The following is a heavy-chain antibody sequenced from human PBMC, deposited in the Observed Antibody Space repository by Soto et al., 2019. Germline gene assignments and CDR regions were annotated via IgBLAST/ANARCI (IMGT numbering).Heavy chain of an antibody. D-gene: IGHD5-18*01. CDR1: GYTFTSYY. J-gene: IGHJ6*02. V-gene: IGHV1-46*01. CDR2: INPSGGST. Sequence: XSVKVSCNASGYTFTSYYMHWVRQAPGQGLEWMGIINPSGGSTSYAQKFQGRVTMTRDTSTSTVYMELSSLRSEHTAVYYCARHINSYGTYYYGMDVWGQGTTVTVSS. CDR3: ARHINSYGTYYYGMDV.